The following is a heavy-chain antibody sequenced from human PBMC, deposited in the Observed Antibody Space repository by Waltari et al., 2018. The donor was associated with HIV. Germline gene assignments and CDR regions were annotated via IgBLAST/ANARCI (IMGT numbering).Heavy chain of an antibody. Sequence: QVQLVESGGGVVQPGRSLRLSCAASGFTFSSYGMHWVRQAPGKGLEWVAVISYDGSNKYYADSVKGRFTISRDNSKNTLYLQMNSLRAEDTAVYYCAKGNYDILTRGVAFDIWGQGTMVTVSS. D-gene: IGHD3-9*01. J-gene: IGHJ3*02. CDR3: AKGNYDILTRGVAFDI. V-gene: IGHV3-30*18. CDR1: GFTFSSYG. CDR2: ISYDGSNK.